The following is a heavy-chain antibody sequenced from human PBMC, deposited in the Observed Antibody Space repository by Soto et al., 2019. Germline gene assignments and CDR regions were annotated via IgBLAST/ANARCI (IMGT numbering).Heavy chain of an antibody. CDR1: GYTFTSYA. V-gene: IGHV1-46*01. CDR3: ARDFDDSSGYRASAFDI. D-gene: IGHD3-22*01. J-gene: IGHJ3*02. CDR2: INPSSGST. Sequence: GASVKVSCKASGYTFTSYAMHWVRQAPGQRLEWMGIINPSSGSTSYAQKFQGRVTMTRDTSTSTVYMELSSLRSEDTAVYYCARDFDDSSGYRASAFDIWGQGTMVTVSS.